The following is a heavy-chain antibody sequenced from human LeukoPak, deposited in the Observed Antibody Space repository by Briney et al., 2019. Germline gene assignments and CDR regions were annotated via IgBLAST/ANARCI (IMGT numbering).Heavy chain of an antibody. J-gene: IGHJ4*02. CDR2: ISGSGGST. CDR1: GFTFSSYA. CDR3: AKWITYYYDSSGYDY. D-gene: IGHD3-22*01. Sequence: GGSLRLSCAASGFTFSSYAMSWVRQAPGKGLEWVSAISGSGGSTYYADSVKGRFTISRDNSKNTLYLQMNSLRAEDTAVYYCAKWITYYYDSSGYDYWSQGTLVTVSS. V-gene: IGHV3-23*01.